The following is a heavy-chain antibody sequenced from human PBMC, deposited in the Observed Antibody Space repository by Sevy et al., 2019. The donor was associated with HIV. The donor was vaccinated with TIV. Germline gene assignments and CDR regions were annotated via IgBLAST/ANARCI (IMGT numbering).Heavy chain of an antibody. CDR3: TTMEYYHNIIGSSSGDY. J-gene: IGHJ4*02. CDR2: FDAEDGDT. D-gene: IGHD3-22*01. V-gene: IGHV1-24*01. Sequence: ASVKVSCKVSGYTLTKLDMHWVRQAPGKGLEWMGGFDAEDGDTFYAQKFQGRVTMTEDTSTDTAYMELSSLTSEDTAVYYCTTMEYYHNIIGSSSGDYWGQGTLVTVSS. CDR1: GYTLTKLD.